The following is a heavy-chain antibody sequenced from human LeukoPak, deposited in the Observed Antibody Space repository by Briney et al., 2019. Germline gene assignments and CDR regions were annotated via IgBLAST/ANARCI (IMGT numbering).Heavy chain of an antibody. CDR2: IYSGGNT. CDR1: GGSISYYY. Sequence: SETLSLTCTVSGGSISYYYWSWIRRPPGKGLEWIGHIYSGGNTKYNPSLKSRVTISVDTSENRFSLKLTSVTAADTAVYYCARHPSSGWYVGYFDYWGQGTLVTVSS. D-gene: IGHD6-19*01. J-gene: IGHJ4*02. CDR3: ARHPSSGWYVGYFDY. V-gene: IGHV4-4*09.